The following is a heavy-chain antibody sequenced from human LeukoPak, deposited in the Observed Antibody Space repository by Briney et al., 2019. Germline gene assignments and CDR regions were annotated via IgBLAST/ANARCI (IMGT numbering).Heavy chain of an antibody. D-gene: IGHD2-21*01. Sequence: GGSLRLSCAAYGFTFSSYSMNWVRQAPGKGMEWVSSISSSSSYIYYADSVKGRFTISRDNAKNSLYLQMNSLRAEDTAVYYCSGDSGWYYGMDVWGQGTTVTASS. CDR3: SGDSGWYYGMDV. J-gene: IGHJ6*02. CDR2: ISSSSSYI. V-gene: IGHV3-21*01. CDR1: GFTFSSYS.